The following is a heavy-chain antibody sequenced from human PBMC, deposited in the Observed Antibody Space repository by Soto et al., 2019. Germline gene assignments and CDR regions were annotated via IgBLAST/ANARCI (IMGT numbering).Heavy chain of an antibody. V-gene: IGHV1-69*17. Sequence: QVRLVQSGTEVKKPGSSVKVSCKVSGGSFNSFPISWVRQAPGQGPQWMGGIVPVFGIANYAKELLGRVTITADRSTTTSYMSLSSLRSADTTVYYCTKDKKSRAQEWALDYWGQGTLVMVSS. J-gene: IGHJ4*02. D-gene: IGHD2-15*01. CDR3: TKDKKSRAQEWALDY. CDR2: IVPVFGIA. CDR1: GGSFNSFP.